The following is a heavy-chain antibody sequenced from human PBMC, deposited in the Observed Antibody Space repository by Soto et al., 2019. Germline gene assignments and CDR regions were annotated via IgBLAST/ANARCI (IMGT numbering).Heavy chain of an antibody. Sequence: QVQLVQSGVEVKKPGASVKVSCKASGYTFINYGIHWVRQAPGQGLEWMGWVSPYNGKTRYTQKPQGRITVAADTSMGTAYMELRSLGSDVTAVYYCARRFGDPSSAAGFDLWGQGTLVTVSS. V-gene: IGHV1-18*01. J-gene: IGHJ5*02. CDR2: VSPYNGKT. D-gene: IGHD4-17*01. CDR3: ARRFGDPSSAAGFDL. CDR1: GYTFINYG.